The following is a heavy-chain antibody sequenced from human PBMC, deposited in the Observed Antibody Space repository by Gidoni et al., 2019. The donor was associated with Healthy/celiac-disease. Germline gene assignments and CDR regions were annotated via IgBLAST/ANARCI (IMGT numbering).Heavy chain of an antibody. CDR3: TTVGWIQLWLEGY. Sequence: EVQLVESGGGLVKPGGSLRLSCAASGLTCSNAWMSWVRQAPGKGLEGVGRIKSKTDGGTTDYAAPVKGRFTISRDDSKNTLYLQMNSLKTEDTAVYYCTTVGWIQLWLEGYWGQGTLVTVSS. D-gene: IGHD5-18*01. CDR1: GLTCSNAW. V-gene: IGHV3-15*01. J-gene: IGHJ4*02. CDR2: IKSKTDGGTT.